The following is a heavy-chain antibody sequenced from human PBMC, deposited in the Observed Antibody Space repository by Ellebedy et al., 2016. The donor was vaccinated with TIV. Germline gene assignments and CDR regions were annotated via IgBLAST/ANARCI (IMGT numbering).Heavy chain of an antibody. J-gene: IGHJ4*02. Sequence: ASVKVSCKASGHTFTSYDINWARQATGQGLEWMGWMNPNSGNTGYAQKFQGRVTMTSNTSISTAYMELSSLRSEDTAVYYCATSPLRSGFDYWGQGTLVTVSS. CDR2: MNPNSGNT. CDR3: ATSPLRSGFDY. CDR1: GHTFTSYD. D-gene: IGHD5-12*01. V-gene: IGHV1-8*01.